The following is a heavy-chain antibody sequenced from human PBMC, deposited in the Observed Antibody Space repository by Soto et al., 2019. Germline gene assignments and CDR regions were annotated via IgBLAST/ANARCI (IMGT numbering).Heavy chain of an antibody. J-gene: IGHJ4*02. Sequence: QVQLVQSGAEVKKPGASVKVSCKASGYTFSGYAMGWVRQAPGQGLEWMGWISAYNGNTDYAQKFQGRVTMTTDTSTSTAYMELRSLTSDDTAVYYCARPFGDYGDYAWSLRYWGQGTLVTVSP. D-gene: IGHD4-17*01. CDR2: ISAYNGNT. CDR3: ARPFGDYGDYAWSLRY. CDR1: GYTFSGYA. V-gene: IGHV1-18*01.